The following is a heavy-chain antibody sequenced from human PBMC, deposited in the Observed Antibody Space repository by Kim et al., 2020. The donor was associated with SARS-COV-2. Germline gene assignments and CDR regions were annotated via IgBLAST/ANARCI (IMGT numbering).Heavy chain of an antibody. J-gene: IGHJ1*01. CDR2: IYYSGST. D-gene: IGHD3-22*01. CDR1: GGSISSYY. CDR3: ARGGVYYDSSGYYRQASDFQH. Sequence: SETLSLTCTVSGGSISSYYWSWIRQPPGKGLEWIGYIYYSGSTNYNPSLKSRVTISVDTSKNQFSLKLSSVTAADTAVYYCARGGVYYDSSGYYRQASDFQHWGQGTLVTVSS. V-gene: IGHV4-59*01.